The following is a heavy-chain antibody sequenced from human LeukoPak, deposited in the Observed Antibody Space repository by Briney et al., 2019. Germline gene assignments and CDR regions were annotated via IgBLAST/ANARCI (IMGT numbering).Heavy chain of an antibody. V-gene: IGHV3-7*01. CDR1: GFTFSSYW. D-gene: IGHD4-17*01. J-gene: IGHJ4*02. CDR3: ARLSVDYEFDY. Sequence: PGGSLRLSCAASGFTFSSYWMSWVRQAPGKGLEWVANIKQDGSEKYYVDSVKGRFTISRDNTKNSLDLQMNSLRAEDTAVYYCARLSVDYEFDYWGQGTLVTVSS. CDR2: IKQDGSEK.